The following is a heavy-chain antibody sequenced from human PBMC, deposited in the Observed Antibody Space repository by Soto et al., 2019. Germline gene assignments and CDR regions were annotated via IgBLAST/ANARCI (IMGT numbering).Heavy chain of an antibody. CDR3: ARAPMVLSRSYFDC. Sequence: SETLSLTCTVSGGSISNFYWSWIRQPPGKGLEWIGYISYSGNTNYNPSLKSRVSISVDTSKNQLSLNLTSVTAADTAVYYCARAPMVLSRSYFDCLGQGTPVTVSS. CDR2: ISYSGNT. J-gene: IGHJ4*02. D-gene: IGHD2-8*01. V-gene: IGHV4-59*01. CDR1: GGSISNFY.